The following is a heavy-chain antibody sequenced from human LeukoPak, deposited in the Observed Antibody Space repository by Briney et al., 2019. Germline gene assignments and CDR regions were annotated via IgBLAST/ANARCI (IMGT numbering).Heavy chain of an antibody. CDR3: ARHISLYNNWFVP. CDR2: ISYSGST. V-gene: IGHV4-59*08. J-gene: IGHJ5*02. D-gene: IGHD4-11*01. Sequence: SETLSLTCTVSGGSISSYYWSWIRQPPGKGLEWIGYISYSGSTNYNPSLKSRVSISVDTSKNQISLKLSSLTATDTAVYYCARHISLYNNWFVPWGQGTLVTVSS. CDR1: GGSISSYY.